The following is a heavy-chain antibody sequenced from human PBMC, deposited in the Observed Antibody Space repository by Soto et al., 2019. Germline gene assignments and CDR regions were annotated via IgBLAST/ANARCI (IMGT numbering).Heavy chain of an antibody. D-gene: IGHD3-10*01. CDR1: GGSISSSSYY. J-gene: IGHJ6*01. V-gene: IGHV4-39*01. CDR2: IYYSGST. Sequence: PSETLSLTCTVSGGSISSSSYYWGWIRQPPGKGLEWIGSIYYSGSTYYNPSLKSRVTISVDTSKNQFSLKLSSVTAADTAVYYCARTGSGSHLSTYYYYGMDVWGQGTTVT. CDR3: ARTGSGSHLSTYYYYGMDV.